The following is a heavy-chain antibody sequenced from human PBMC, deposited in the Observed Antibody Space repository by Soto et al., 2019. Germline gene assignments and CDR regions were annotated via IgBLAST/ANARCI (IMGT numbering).Heavy chain of an antibody. CDR1: GYSIGSGYY. J-gene: IGHJ6*02. CDR2: IYHAGSV. V-gene: IGHV4-38-2*01. Sequence: SETLSLTCAVSGYSIGSGYYWAWIRQSPGKGLEWIGSIYHAGSVYYNPSLNGRVALSMDTSKNHFSLKLTSVTAADTAVYYCARTFDYYGMDVWGQGTAVTVSS. CDR3: ARTFDYYGMDV.